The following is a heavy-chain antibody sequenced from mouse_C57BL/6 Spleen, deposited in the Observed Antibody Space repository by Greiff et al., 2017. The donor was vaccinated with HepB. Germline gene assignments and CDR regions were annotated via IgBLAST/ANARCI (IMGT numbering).Heavy chain of an antibody. V-gene: IGHV5-17*01. CDR1: GFTFSDYG. CDR3: ARPIYDGYYDAMDY. Sequence: DVHLVESGGGLVKPGGSLKLSCAASGFTFSDYGMHWVRQAPEKGLEWVAYISSGSSTIYYADTVKGRFTISRDNAKNTLFLQMTSLRSEDTAMYYCARPIYDGYYDAMDYWGQGTSVTVSS. J-gene: IGHJ4*01. D-gene: IGHD2-3*01. CDR2: ISSGSSTI.